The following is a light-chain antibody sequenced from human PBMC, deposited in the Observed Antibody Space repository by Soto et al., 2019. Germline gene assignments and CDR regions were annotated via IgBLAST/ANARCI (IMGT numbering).Light chain of an antibody. V-gene: IGLV4-60*02. Sequence: QSVLTQSSSASASLGSSVKLTCTLSSGHSSYIIAWHQQQPGKAPRYLMKLEGSGSYNKGSGVPDRFSGSSSGADRYLTIAILPFEDEADYYCETWDSNPRVFGGGTKLTVL. CDR1: SGHSSYI. CDR2: LEGSGSY. CDR3: ETWDSNPRV. J-gene: IGLJ3*02.